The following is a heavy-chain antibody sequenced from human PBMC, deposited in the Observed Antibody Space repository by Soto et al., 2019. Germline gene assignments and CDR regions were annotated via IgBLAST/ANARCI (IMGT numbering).Heavy chain of an antibody. CDR2: ITAANGYT. D-gene: IGHD2-2*01. V-gene: IGHV1-3*01. CDR3: ARDCSSTPCSYHFDS. Sequence: ASVKVSCKASTYIFTSYTLHWVRQAPGQRLEWMGWITAANGYTKYSQRFQGRVTITRDTSASTVYMDLSSLTSEDTAVYYCARDCSSTPCSYHFDSWGQGTLVTVSS. CDR1: TYIFTSYT. J-gene: IGHJ4*02.